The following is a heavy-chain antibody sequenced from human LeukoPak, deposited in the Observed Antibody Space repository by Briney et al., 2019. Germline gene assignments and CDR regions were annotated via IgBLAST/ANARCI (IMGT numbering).Heavy chain of an antibody. CDR2: IYTSGST. CDR3: ARDDLREQWLVPGDY. V-gene: IGHV4-4*07. J-gene: IGHJ4*02. Sequence: SETLSLTCTVSVGSISSYYWSWIRQPAGKVLEWIGRIYTSGSTNYTPSLKSRVTMSVDTSKNQFSLKLSSVTAADTAVYYCARDDLREQWLVPGDYWGQGTLVTVSS. D-gene: IGHD6-19*01. CDR1: VGSISSYY.